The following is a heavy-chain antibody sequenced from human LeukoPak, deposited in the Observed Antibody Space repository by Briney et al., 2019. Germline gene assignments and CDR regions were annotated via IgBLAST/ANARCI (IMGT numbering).Heavy chain of an antibody. CDR1: GFTFSSYW. CDR2: INSDGSST. CDR3: VRGSNNYDTTGFDH. J-gene: IGHJ4*02. Sequence: GGSLRLSCAASGFTFSSYWMHWVRQAPGKGLVWVSRINSDGSSTNYADSVKGRFTISREDAKKSLYLQMNSLRAGDTAVYYCVRGSNNYDTTGFDHWGQGTLVTVSS. V-gene: IGHV3-74*01. D-gene: IGHD1-1*01.